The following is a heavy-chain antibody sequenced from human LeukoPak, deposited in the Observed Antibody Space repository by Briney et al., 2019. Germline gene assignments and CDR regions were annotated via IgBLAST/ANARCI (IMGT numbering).Heavy chain of an antibody. Sequence: PGGSLRLSCAASGFTFSNYAMSWVRQAPGKGLEWVSVISGSGGSTYYADSVKGRFTISRDNAKNPLYLQMNSLRAEDTAVYYCARGCCSSTSCYDGRICYYYYYGMDVWGQGTTVTVSS. V-gene: IGHV3-23*01. CDR2: ISGSGGST. J-gene: IGHJ6*02. CDR3: ARGCCSSTSCYDGRICYYYYYGMDV. D-gene: IGHD2-2*01. CDR1: GFTFSNYA.